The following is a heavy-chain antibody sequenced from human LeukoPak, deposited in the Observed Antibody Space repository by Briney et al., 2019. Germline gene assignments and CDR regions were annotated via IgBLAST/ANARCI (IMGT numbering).Heavy chain of an antibody. Sequence: GGSLRLSCAASGFTCNGYDMTWVRQAPGKGLEWCSYVSGSDGITYYADSVRGRFTISRAISKNTLYLKMHSLRAEAADVSYCAKSTAGDSSGRYPGWPVDYWGQGTLVTVSS. CDR1: GFTCNGYD. V-gene: IGHV3-23*01. J-gene: IGHJ4*02. D-gene: IGHD6-19*01. CDR2: VSGSDGIT. CDR3: AKSTAGDSSGRYPGWPVDY.